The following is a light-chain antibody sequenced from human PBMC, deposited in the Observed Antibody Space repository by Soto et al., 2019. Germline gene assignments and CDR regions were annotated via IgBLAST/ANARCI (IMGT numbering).Light chain of an antibody. Sequence: IQLTQSPASLSASVGDRVTITCRASKGMSTYLAWYQQKTGKAPKLLIYAASTLQSGVQSRFSGSGSGTDFTLTTSSLQPEDFATYYCQQLHSYPHTFGQGTNLEIK. CDR1: KGMSTY. CDR2: AAS. V-gene: IGKV1-9*01. J-gene: IGKJ2*01. CDR3: QQLHSYPHT.